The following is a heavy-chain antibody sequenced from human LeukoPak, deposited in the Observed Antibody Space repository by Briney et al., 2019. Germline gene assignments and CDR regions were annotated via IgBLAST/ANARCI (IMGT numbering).Heavy chain of an antibody. J-gene: IGHJ4*02. Sequence: KSSETLSLTCTVSGGYISSYYWSWIRQPPGEGLEWIGYVYYTGSTNYNPSLKSRVTISVDTSKNQFSLNLISVTAADTAVYYCATVVVNWNYLNYWGQGTLVTVSS. CDR2: VYYTGST. CDR3: ATVVVNWNYLNY. D-gene: IGHD1-7*01. V-gene: IGHV4-59*12. CDR1: GGYISSYY.